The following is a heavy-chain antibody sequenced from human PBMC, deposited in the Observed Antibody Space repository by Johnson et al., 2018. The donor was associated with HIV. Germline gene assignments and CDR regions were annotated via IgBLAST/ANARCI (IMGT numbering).Heavy chain of an antibody. CDR2: IQNDGTNK. Sequence: QVQLVESGGGVVQPGRSLRLSCVASGFIFSNYGVHWVRQAPGKGLEWVAFIQNDGTNKHYADFVKGRFTISRDNSKNTVYLQMSSLRAEDTAVYYCAKDVGNFWPDAFDIWGQGTIVPVSS. CDR3: AKDVGNFWPDAFDI. D-gene: IGHD1-26*01. CDR1: GFIFSNYG. J-gene: IGHJ3*02. V-gene: IGHV3-30*02.